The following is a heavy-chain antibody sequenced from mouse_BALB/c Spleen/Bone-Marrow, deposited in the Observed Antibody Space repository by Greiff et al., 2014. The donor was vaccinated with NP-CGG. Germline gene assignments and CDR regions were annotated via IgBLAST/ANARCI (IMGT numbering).Heavy chain of an antibody. J-gene: IGHJ1*01. D-gene: IGHD1-1*01. CDR1: GFTFSDYG. CDR2: ISNLAYSI. CDR3: ARDQVYYYGSSYGYFDV. V-gene: IGHV5-15*02. Sequence: EVQLVESGGGLVQPGGSRKLSCAASGFTFSDYGIAWVRQAPGKGPEWVAFISNLAYSIYYADTVTGRFTISRENAKNTLYLEMSSLRSEDTAMYYCARDQVYYYGSSYGYFDVWGAGTTVTVSS.